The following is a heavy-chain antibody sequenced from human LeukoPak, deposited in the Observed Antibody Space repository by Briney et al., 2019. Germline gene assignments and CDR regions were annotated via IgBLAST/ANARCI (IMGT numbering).Heavy chain of an antibody. CDR2: ISDDGERK. J-gene: IGHJ6*02. D-gene: IGHD2-8*01. CDR3: ARGYCTNGVCYPHYYYYGMDV. Sequence: GGSLRLSCVASGFTFSNYYMHWVRQAPGKGLEWVAIISDDGERKFYADSVRGRITISRDKSKNSLYLQMNSLRAEDTAVYYCARGYCTNGVCYPHYYYYGMDVWGQGTTVTVSS. CDR1: GFTFSNYY. V-gene: IGHV3-30*03.